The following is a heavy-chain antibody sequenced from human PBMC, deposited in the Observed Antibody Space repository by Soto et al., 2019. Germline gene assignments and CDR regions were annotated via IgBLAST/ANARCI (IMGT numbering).Heavy chain of an antibody. CDR2: ISYDGSNK. V-gene: IGHV3-30*18. Sequence: QVQLVESGGGVVQPGRSLRLSCAASGFTFSSYGMHWVRQAPGKGLEWVAVISYDGSNKYYADSVKGRFTISRDNSKNTLYLQMNSLRAEDTAVYYCAKVGPYDILTDRHQDQNYYYYGMDVWGQGTTVTVSS. D-gene: IGHD3-9*01. CDR1: GFTFSSYG. J-gene: IGHJ6*02. CDR3: AKVGPYDILTDRHQDQNYYYYGMDV.